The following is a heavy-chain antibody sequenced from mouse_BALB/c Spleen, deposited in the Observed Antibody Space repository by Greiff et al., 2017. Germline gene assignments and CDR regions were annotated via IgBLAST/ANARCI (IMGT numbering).Heavy chain of an antibody. J-gene: IGHJ2*01. V-gene: IGHV14-1*02. D-gene: IGHD2-14*01. CDR2: IDPENGNT. CDR1: GFNIKDYY. Sequence: VQLKQSGAELVRPGALVKLSCKASGFNIKDYYMHWVKQRPEQGLEWIGWIDPENGNTIYDPKFQGKASITADTSSNTAYLQLSSLTSEDTAVYYCARWEVRRNFDYWGQGTTLTVSS. CDR3: ARWEVRRNFDY.